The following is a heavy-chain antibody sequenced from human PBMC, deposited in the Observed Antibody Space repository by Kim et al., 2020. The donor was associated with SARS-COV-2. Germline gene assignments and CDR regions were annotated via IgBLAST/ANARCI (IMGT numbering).Heavy chain of an antibody. Sequence: SETLSLTCTVSGGSLSGYYWGWIRQPPGKGLEYIGYIFYTGRTNYNPPLKSRVTISFDKFKNQFSLHLNSVTAADTAVYYCARGSTFYYDAGTYFKPWGHCDFWGRGTLVTVSS. D-gene: IGHD3-10*01. CDR3: ARGSTFYYDAGTYFKPWGHCDF. J-gene: IGHJ4*02. CDR2: IFYTGRT. CDR1: GGSLSGYY. V-gene: IGHV4-59*01.